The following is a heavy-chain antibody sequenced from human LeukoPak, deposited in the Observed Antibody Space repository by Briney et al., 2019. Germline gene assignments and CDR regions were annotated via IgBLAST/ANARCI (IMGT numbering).Heavy chain of an antibody. CDR1: GLTFRSYA. CDR3: ARGSGSSGWFRRDAFDI. V-gene: IGHV3-30*04. J-gene: IGHJ3*02. D-gene: IGHD6-19*01. CDR2: VSYDGRNK. Sequence: GRSLRLSCAASGLTFRSYAMHWVGQAPGKGLAGVAVVSYDGRNKYYADSVKGRFTISRDNSKNTLYLQMNSLSAEDTAVYYCARGSGSSGWFRRDAFDIWGQGTMVTVSS.